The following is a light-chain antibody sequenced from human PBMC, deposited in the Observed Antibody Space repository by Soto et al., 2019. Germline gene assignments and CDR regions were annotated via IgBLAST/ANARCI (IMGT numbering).Light chain of an antibody. Sequence: EILLTQSPVTLSLSPGDRAALSCRASRSISSSYLAWYQQKPGQAPRLLIYGASSRATGIPDRFSGSGSGTDFILTISRLEPEDFAVYYCQQYGSSHMYTFGPGTKVDIK. J-gene: IGKJ2*01. CDR2: GAS. CDR3: QQYGSSHMYT. V-gene: IGKV3-20*01. CDR1: RSISSSY.